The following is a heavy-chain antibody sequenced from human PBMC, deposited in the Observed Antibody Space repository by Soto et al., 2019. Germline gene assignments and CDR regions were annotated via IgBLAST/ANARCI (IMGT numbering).Heavy chain of an antibody. D-gene: IGHD3-16*01. CDR1: GFSFSHAW. CDR3: TVLWGTSYFDY. V-gene: IGHV3-15*07. J-gene: IGHJ4*02. CDR2: IKNKGDGGTT. Sequence: GGSLRLSCAASGFSFSHAWMNWVRQAPGKGLEWVGRIKNKGDGGTTDYAAPVKGRFTISRDDSENTLYLQVSSLETEDTAIYYCTVLWGTSYFDYWGQGTLVTVSS.